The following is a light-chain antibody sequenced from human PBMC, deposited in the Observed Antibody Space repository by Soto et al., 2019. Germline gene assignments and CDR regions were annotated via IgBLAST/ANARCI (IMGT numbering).Light chain of an antibody. Sequence: DIQMTQSPSSLSASVGDRVTITCRSSQSIISYLNWYQQKPGKAPRLLIYAASSLQSGVPARFSGGGSGTDFTLSLSSLQPEDSAIYYCQQTYSGPRTFGQGTKLEIK. CDR3: QQTYSGPRT. CDR1: QSIISY. CDR2: AAS. J-gene: IGKJ2*02. V-gene: IGKV1-39*01.